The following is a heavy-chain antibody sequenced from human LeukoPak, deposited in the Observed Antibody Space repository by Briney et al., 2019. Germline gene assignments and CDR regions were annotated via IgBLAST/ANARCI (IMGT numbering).Heavy chain of an antibody. CDR1: GGSISSYY. CDR2: IYTSGST. J-gene: IGHJ6*03. Sequence: PSETLSLTCTVSGGSISSYYWSWIRQPAGKGLEWIGRIYTSGSTNYNPSLKSRVTMSVDTSKNQFSLKLSSVTAADTAVYYCARLVLAPAAGYYYYMDVWGKGTTVTVSS. D-gene: IGHD2-2*01. CDR3: ARLVLAPAAGYYYYMDV. V-gene: IGHV4-4*07.